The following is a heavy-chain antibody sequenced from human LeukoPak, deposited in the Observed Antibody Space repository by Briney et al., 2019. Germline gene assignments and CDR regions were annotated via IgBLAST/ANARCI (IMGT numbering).Heavy chain of an antibody. V-gene: IGHV3-23*01. CDR1: GFTFSSYS. CDR3: ALLQLWSY. D-gene: IGHD5-18*01. Sequence: GGSLRLSCAASGFTFSSYSMNWVRQAPGKGLEWASAISGSGGSTYYADSVKGRFTISRDNSKNTLYLQMNSLRAEDTAVYYCALLQLWSYWGQGTLVTVSS. J-gene: IGHJ4*02. CDR2: ISGSGGST.